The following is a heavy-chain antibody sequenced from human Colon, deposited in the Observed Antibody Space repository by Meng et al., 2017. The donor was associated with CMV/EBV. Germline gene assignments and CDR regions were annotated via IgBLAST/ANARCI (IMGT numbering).Heavy chain of an antibody. V-gene: IGHV3-48*01. Sequence: GGSLRLSCTASGFILSDFGMNWVRQAPGKGLEWISHISISTITIYYAESVKGRFTVSRDHSKNTLFLQISSLRGEDTAVYYCARDGLADTAFTYYYYSGMDVWGHGTTVTVSS. CDR2: ISISTITI. CDR1: GFILSDFG. CDR3: ARDGLADTAFTYYYYSGMDV. J-gene: IGHJ6*02. D-gene: IGHD6-19*01.